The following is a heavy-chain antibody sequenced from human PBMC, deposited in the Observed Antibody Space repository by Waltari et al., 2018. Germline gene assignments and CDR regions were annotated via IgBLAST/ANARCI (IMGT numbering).Heavy chain of an antibody. CDR3: ASVDYGDYKGYYYYGMDV. J-gene: IGHJ6*02. D-gene: IGHD4-17*01. Sequence: QVQLVQSGAEVKKHGSSVKVSCKASGGTFSSDAISWVRQAPGQGLGWMGGIIPIFGTANYAQKFQGRVTITADESTSTAYMELSSLRSEDTAVYYCASVDYGDYKGYYYYGMDVWGQGTTVTVSS. V-gene: IGHV1-69*01. CDR2: IIPIFGTA. CDR1: GGTFSSDA.